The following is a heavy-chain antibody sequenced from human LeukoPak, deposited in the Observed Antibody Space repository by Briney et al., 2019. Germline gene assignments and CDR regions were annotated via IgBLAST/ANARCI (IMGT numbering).Heavy chain of an antibody. CDR1: GVSIKTYS. CDR3: ASGGYSYLLPNRSNWYFDL. Sequence: SETLSLTCTVSGVSIKTYSWSWIRQSAGKELEWIGRFSPTGITSYNPSLRSRVTISVDKSKNQLSLKLSSVTAADTAVYYCASGGYSYLLPNRSNWYFDLWGRGTLVTVSS. CDR2: FSPTGIT. V-gene: IGHV4-4*07. D-gene: IGHD5-18*01. J-gene: IGHJ2*01.